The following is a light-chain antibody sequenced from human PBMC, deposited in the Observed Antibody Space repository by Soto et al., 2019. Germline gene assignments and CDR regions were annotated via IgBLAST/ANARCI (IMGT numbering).Light chain of an antibody. CDR1: QSISSW. V-gene: IGKV1-5*01. CDR2: EAS. J-gene: IGKJ1*01. CDR3: QQYNSYPRT. Sequence: DIQMTQSPSTLSASVGDRVTITCRASQSISSWLAWYQQKPGKAPKLLSHEASSLESGVPSRFSGSGSGTEFTLTISSLQPDDFATYYVQQYNSYPRTFGQGTKVEIK.